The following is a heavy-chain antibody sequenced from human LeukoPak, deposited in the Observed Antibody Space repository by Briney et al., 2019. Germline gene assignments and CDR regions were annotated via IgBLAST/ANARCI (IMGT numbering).Heavy chain of an antibody. CDR1: GYTFTGYE. J-gene: IGHJ4*02. V-gene: IGHV1-8*01. D-gene: IGHD1-26*01. Sequence: ASVKVSCKASGYTFTGYEINWVRQATGQGLERMGWMNPNSGNTGSAQKFQGRLTMTRNKSISTAYMELSSLRSEDTAVYFCARAVGATNHLDYWGQGTLVTVSS. CDR2: MNPNSGNT. CDR3: ARAVGATNHLDY.